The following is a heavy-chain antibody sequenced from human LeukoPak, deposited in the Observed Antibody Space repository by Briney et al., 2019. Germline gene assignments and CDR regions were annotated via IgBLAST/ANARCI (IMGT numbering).Heavy chain of an antibody. CDR2: IKEDGSEK. CDR1: GFTFSTYW. V-gene: IGHV3-7*01. D-gene: IGHD1-26*01. Sequence: GGSLRLSCAASGFTFSTYWMTWVRQAPGKGLEWVASIKEDGSEKYYVDSMEGRFTISRDNAKNSLYLQMNSLRAEDTAVYYCASGSGSSTGFGIFWGQGTLVTVSS. CDR3: ASGSGSSTGFGIF. J-gene: IGHJ4*02.